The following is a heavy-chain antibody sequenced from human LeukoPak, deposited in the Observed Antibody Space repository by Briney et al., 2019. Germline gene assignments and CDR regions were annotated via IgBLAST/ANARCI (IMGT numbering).Heavy chain of an antibody. Sequence: GASVKVSCKASGYTFTSYGISWVRQAPGQGLEWMGWISAYNGNTNYAQKFQGRVTMTEDTSTDTAYMELSSLRSEDTAVYYCATGRWELLDYWGQGTLVTVSS. CDR2: ISAYNGNT. CDR3: ATGRWELLDY. D-gene: IGHD1-26*01. V-gene: IGHV1-18*01. CDR1: GYTFTSYG. J-gene: IGHJ4*02.